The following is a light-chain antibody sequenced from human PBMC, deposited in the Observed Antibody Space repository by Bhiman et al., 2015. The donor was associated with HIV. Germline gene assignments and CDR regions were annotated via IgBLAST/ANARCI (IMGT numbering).Light chain of an antibody. CDR3: QFYDSSLSALV. J-gene: IGLJ1*01. V-gene: IGLV1-40*01. CDR2: GNN. Sequence: QSVLTQPPSVSGAPGQRITVSCTGTSSNIGARHDVHWYQQLPGRPPKLLIFGNNNRPSGVPDRFSGSKSGTSASLAITGLQADDEADYFCQFYDSSLSALVFGTGTKVTVL. CDR1: SSNIGARHD.